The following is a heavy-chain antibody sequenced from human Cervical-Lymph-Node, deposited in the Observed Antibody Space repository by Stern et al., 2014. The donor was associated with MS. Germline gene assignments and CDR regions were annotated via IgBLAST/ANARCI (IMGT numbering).Heavy chain of an antibody. V-gene: IGHV1-46*01. Sequence: VQLVESGAEIRKPGASVKISCEASGYTFTTSYMHWVRQAPGQGLEWVALFNPSGGKTTYAQRCQGRVTVTGDTSTSTVYMELTGLRSEDTAVYYCARVLSLATSDSWGQGTLVIVSS. CDR2: FNPSGGKT. D-gene: IGHD1-1*01. CDR1: GYTFTTSY. J-gene: IGHJ4*02. CDR3: ARVLSLATSDS.